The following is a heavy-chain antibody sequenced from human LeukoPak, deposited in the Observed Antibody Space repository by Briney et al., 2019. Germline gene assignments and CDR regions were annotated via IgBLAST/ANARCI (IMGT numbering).Heavy chain of an antibody. D-gene: IGHD4-17*01. CDR1: GGSISSGNYY. CDR2: IYYSGST. V-gene: IGHV4-30-4*01. Sequence: SQTLSLTCTVSGGSISSGNYYWSWIRQPEGKGLEWIGYIYYSGSTYYNPSLKSRVTISVDTSKNQFSLKLSSVTAADTAVYYCARVRGDYIDYWGQGTLVTVSS. CDR3: ARVRGDYIDY. J-gene: IGHJ4*02.